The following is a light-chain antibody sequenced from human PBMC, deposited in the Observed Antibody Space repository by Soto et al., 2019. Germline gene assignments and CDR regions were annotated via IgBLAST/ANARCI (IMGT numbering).Light chain of an antibody. CDR2: LGS. CDR1: QSLLHSNGYNY. V-gene: IGKV2-28*01. J-gene: IGKJ2*01. Sequence: DIVMTQSPLSLPVTPGEPASISCRSSQSLLHSNGYNYLDWYLQKPGQSPQLLICLGSNRASGVPDRFSGSGSGTDFTLKISRVEAEDVGVYYCMQALQTPPYTFGQGTKLEIK. CDR3: MQALQTPPYT.